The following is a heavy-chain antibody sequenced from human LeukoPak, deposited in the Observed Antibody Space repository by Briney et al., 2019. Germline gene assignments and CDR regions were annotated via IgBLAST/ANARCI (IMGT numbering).Heavy chain of an antibody. CDR1: GFTFSSYA. J-gene: IGHJ5*02. CDR2: ISGSGGST. V-gene: IGHV3-23*01. Sequence: QSGGSLRLSCAASGFTFSSYAMSWVRQAPGKGLEWVSAISGSGGSTYYADSVKGRFTISRDNSKNTLYLQMNSPRAEDTAVYYCAKDGVEVTPLNWFDPWGQGTLVTVSS. CDR3: AKDGVEVTPLNWFDP. D-gene: IGHD2-21*02.